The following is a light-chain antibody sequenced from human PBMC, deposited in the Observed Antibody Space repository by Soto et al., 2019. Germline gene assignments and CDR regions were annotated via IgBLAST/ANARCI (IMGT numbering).Light chain of an antibody. CDR1: QSISSY. CDR3: QQSYRTPYT. CDR2: AAS. V-gene: IGKV1-39*01. Sequence: DIQMTQSPSSLSASVGDRVTITCRASQSISSYLNWYQQKPGKAPNLLIYAASSLQSGVPSRFSGSGSGTDFTLTISSLQPEDFASYDCQQSYRTPYTFGQGTKLEIK. J-gene: IGKJ2*01.